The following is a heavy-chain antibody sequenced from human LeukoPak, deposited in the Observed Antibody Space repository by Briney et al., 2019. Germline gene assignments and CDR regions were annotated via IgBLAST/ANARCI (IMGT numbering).Heavy chain of an antibody. CDR1: GFTVSSNH. CDR2: IYSGGST. J-gene: IGHJ5*02. V-gene: IGHV3-53*01. D-gene: IGHD4-11*01. CDR3: ASRATVTTDRFWFDP. Sequence: GGSLRLSCEASGFTVSSNHMSWVRQAPGKGLKWVSVIYSGGSTYYADSVKGRFTISRDNSKNTLYLQMNSLRAEDTAVYYCASRATVTTDRFWFDPWGQGTLVTVSS.